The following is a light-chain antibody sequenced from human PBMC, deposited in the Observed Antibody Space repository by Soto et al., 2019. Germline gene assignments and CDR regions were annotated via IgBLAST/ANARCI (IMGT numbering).Light chain of an antibody. V-gene: IGKV3-11*01. CDR3: HQRHSWPRT. CDR2: DAS. CDR1: QSISSGY. J-gene: IGKJ2*01. Sequence: EIVLTQSPATLSLSPGERATLSCRASQSISSGYVTWYQHKPGQAPRLLIYDASSRAPGIPARFSGSGSGTDFTLTSTTLDPEHFAIYYCHQRHSWPRTFGQGTTLEMK.